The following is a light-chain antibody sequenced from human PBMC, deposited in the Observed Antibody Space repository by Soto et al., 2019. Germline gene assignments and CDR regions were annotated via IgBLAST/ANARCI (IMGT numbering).Light chain of an antibody. CDR1: QSVSRSL. V-gene: IGKV3-20*01. J-gene: IGKJ2*03. Sequence: EIVLTQSPGTLSLSPGERATLSCRASQSVSRSLLAWYQQKPGQAPRLLIYGASTRATGIADRFSGSGSGTDFTLTISRMEPEDFVVYYCQQYGNPPPYSFGQWTKLEIK. CDR2: GAS. CDR3: QQYGNPPPYS.